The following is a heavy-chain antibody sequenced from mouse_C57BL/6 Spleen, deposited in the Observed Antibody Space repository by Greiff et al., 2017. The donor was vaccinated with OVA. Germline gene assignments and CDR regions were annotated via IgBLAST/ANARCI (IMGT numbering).Heavy chain of an antibody. D-gene: IGHD2-5*01. V-gene: IGHV1-62-2*01. Sequence: QVQLKESGAELVKPGASVKLSCKASGYTFTEYTIHWVKQRSGQGLEWIGWFYPGSGSIKYNEKFKDKATLTADKSSSTVYMELSRLTSEDSAVYFCARHEEGTYYSNSYYFDYWGQGTTLTVSS. J-gene: IGHJ2*01. CDR2: FYPGSGSI. CDR3: ARHEEGTYYSNSYYFDY. CDR1: GYTFTEYT.